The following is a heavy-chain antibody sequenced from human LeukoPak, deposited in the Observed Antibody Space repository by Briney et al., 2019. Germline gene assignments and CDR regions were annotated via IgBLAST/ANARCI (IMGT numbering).Heavy chain of an antibody. V-gene: IGHV3-64D*09. Sequence: EGSLRLSCSASGFTFSNNAMHWVRQAPGKGLEYVSGTSSNGGSTYYADSVKGRFTISRDNSKKMLYLQMSSLRAEDTALYYCASTYHYDSSGYYPFDYWGQGTLVTVSS. CDR3: ASTYHYDSSGYYPFDY. D-gene: IGHD3-22*01. CDR2: TSSNGGST. CDR1: GFTFSNNA. J-gene: IGHJ4*02.